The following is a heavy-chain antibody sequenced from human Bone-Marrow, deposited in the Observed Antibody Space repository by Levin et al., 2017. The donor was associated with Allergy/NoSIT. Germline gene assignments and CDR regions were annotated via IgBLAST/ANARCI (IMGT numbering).Heavy chain of an antibody. CDR2: ISDSSSTI. J-gene: IGHJ3*02. CDR3: ARKSTMTTANAFDI. CDR1: GFTFNSYT. Sequence: PGESLKISCAASGFTFNSYTMNWVRQAPGKGLEWVSYISDSSSTIYYADSVKGRFTISRDNAKNSLYLQMNSLRAEDTAVYYCARKSTMTTANAFDIWGQGTMVTVSS. V-gene: IGHV3-48*01. D-gene: IGHD4-17*01.